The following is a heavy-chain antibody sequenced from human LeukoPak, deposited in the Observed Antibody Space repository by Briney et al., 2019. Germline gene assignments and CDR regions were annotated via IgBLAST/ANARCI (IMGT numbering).Heavy chain of an antibody. J-gene: IGHJ4*02. D-gene: IGHD6-13*01. CDR3: ARGAQLTDY. CDR1: GFTFSTYG. Sequence: GGSLRLSCAASGFTFSTYGTHWVRQAPGKGLEYVSGIGPDGGTTYYAKSVKGRFTISRDNSKNMVYLQMGSLRTDDMAVYYCARGAQLTDYWGQGTLVTVSS. V-gene: IGHV3-64*01. CDR2: IGPDGGTT.